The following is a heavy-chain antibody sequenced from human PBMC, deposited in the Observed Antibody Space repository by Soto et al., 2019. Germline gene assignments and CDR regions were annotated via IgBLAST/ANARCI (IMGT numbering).Heavy chain of an antibody. CDR1: GFTFSSYA. CDR2: ISYDGSNK. CDR3: AREFDTYWGGSGWYGGWYYYYGMDV. Sequence: GALRLSCAASGFTFSSYAMHWVRQAPGKGLEWVAVISYDGSNKYYADSVKGRFTISRDNSKNTLYLQMNSLRAEDTAVYYCAREFDTYWGGSGWYGGWYYYYGMDVWGQGTTVTVSS. V-gene: IGHV3-30-3*01. J-gene: IGHJ6*02. D-gene: IGHD6-19*01.